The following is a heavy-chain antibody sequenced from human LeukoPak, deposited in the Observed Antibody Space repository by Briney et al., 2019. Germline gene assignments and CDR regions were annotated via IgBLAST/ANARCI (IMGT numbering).Heavy chain of an antibody. CDR2: IKEDGSEI. Sequence: PGGSLRLSCAASGFTFNNYWMSWVRQAPGKGLQWVANIKEDGSEIYYVDSVKGRFTISRDNSKNTLYLQMNSLRGEDTAVYYCAKDAEGPLDYWGQGTLVTVSS. V-gene: IGHV3-7*05. J-gene: IGHJ4*02. CDR1: GFTFNNYW. D-gene: IGHD1-14*01. CDR3: AKDAEGPLDY.